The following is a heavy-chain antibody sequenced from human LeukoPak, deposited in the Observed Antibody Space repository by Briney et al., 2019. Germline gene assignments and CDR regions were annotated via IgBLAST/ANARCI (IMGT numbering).Heavy chain of an antibody. J-gene: IGHJ4*02. V-gene: IGHV4-4*07. CDR1: GGSISSYY. D-gene: IGHD2-21*01. CDR2: IYTSGST. CDR3: ARDGRQYCGGDCYPA. Sequence: RTSETLSLXCTVSGGSISSYYWSWIRQPAGKALEWIGRIYTSGSTNYNPSLKSRVTMSVDTSKNQFSLKLSSVTAADTAVYYCARDGRQYCGGDCYPAWGQGTLVTVSS.